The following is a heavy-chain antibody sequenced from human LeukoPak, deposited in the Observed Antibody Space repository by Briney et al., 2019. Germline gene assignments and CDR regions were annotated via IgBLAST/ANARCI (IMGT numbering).Heavy chain of an antibody. D-gene: IGHD2-2*02. J-gene: IGHJ4*02. V-gene: IGHV3-23*01. CDR2: ISGSGGST. CDR1: GFTFSSYS. CDR3: AKDRYCSSTSCYRRSFDY. Sequence: GGSLRLSCAASGFTFSSYSMNWVRQAPGKGLEWVSAISGSGGSTYYADSVKGRFTISRDNSKNTLYLQMNSLRAEDTAVYYCAKDRYCSSTSCYRRSFDYWGQGTLVTVSS.